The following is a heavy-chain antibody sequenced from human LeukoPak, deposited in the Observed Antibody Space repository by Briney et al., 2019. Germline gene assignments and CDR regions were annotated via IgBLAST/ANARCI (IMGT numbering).Heavy chain of an antibody. J-gene: IGHJ4*02. D-gene: IGHD6-19*01. V-gene: IGHV1-24*01. CDR1: GGTFSSYA. CDR2: FDPEDGET. CDR3: ATEGFLAVAGIAGYFDY. Sequence: ASVKVSCKASGGTFSSYAISWVRQAPGKGLEWMGGFDPEDGETIYAQKFQGRVTMTEDTSTDTAYMELSSLRSEDTAVYYCATEGFLAVAGIAGYFDYWGQGTLVTVSS.